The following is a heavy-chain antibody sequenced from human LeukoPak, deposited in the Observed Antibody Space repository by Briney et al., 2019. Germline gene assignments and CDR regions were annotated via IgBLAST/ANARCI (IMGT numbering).Heavy chain of an antibody. J-gene: IGHJ5*02. D-gene: IGHD2-15*01. Sequence: GGSLRLSCAASGFTFSSYAMSWVRQAPGKGLEWVSAISGSGGSTYYADSVKGRFTISRDNSKNTLYLQMNSLRAEDTAVYYWAKDLGDVAALLSWFDPWGQGTLVTVSS. V-gene: IGHV3-23*01. CDR3: AKDLGDVAALLSWFDP. CDR2: ISGSGGST. CDR1: GFTFSSYA.